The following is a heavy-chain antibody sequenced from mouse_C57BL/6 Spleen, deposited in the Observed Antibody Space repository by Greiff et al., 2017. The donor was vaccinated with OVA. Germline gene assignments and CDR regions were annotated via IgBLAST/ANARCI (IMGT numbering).Heavy chain of an antibody. CDR1: GFSLTSYG. Sequence: QVQLKESGPGLVAPSQSLSITCTVSGFSLTSYGVDWVRQPPGTGLEWLGVIWGGGSTNSNSALMSRLSISKNNSKSQFFLNRNSRHTDDTAIYYCATLRYPFAYWGQGTLVTVSA. CDR3: ATLRYPFAY. J-gene: IGHJ3*01. V-gene: IGHV2-9*01. CDR2: IWGGGST. D-gene: IGHD1-1*01.